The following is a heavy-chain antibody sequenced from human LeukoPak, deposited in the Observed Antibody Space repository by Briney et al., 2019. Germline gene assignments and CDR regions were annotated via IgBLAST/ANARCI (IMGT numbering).Heavy chain of an antibody. V-gene: IGHV3-23*05. CDR2: INDDTP. J-gene: IGHJ4*02. D-gene: IGHD5-18*01. CDR3: AKTGQLWDY. CDR1: GFHFNTYS. Sequence: GGSLRLSCTTSGFHFNTYSMSWVRQSPGKGLEWVSAINDDTPYYRDSVKGRFTVSRDKSKDTLYLQLSSLRAEDTAIYYCAKTGQLWDYWGQGTLVTVSS.